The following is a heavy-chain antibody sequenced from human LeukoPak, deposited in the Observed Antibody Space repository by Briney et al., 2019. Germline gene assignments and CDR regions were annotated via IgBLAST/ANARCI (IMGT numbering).Heavy chain of an antibody. D-gene: IGHD3-10*01. CDR1: GGSISSSSYY. CDR2: IYYSGST. Sequence: TASETLSLTYTVSGGSISSSSYYWGWIRQPPGKGLEWIGSIYYSGSTYYNPSLKSRVTISIDTSKNQFSLKLSSVTAADTAVYFCAKISRYYYGSGKDWFDPWGQGTLVTVSS. CDR3: AKISRYYYGSGKDWFDP. J-gene: IGHJ5*02. V-gene: IGHV4-39*07.